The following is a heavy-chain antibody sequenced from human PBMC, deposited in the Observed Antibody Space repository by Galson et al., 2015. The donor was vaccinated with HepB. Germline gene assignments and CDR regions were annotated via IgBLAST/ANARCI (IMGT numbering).Heavy chain of an antibody. D-gene: IGHD6-13*01. CDR2: ISPDGSYR. J-gene: IGHJ4*02. CDR1: GFTFNDYA. Sequence: SLRLSCAASGFTFNDYAMHWVRQAPGKGLEWLAAISPDGSYRPYADSVKGRFTISRDNSDHTLSLQMNSLRPEDTAIYYCAKDVYSWGAVGTIDYWGRGTLVTVSS. CDR3: AKDVYSWGAVGTIDY. V-gene: IGHV3-30*18.